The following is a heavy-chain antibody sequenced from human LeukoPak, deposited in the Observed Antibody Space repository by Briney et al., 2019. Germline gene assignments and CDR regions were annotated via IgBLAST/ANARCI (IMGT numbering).Heavy chain of an antibody. CDR3: AKPERNYGDYAVVTYYFDY. D-gene: IGHD4-17*01. Sequence: GGSLRLSCAASGFTFSNAWMSWVRQAPGKGLEWVGRIKSKTDGGTTDYAAPVKGRFTISRDDSKNTLYLQMNSLRAEDTAVYYCAKPERNYGDYAVVTYYFDYWGQGTLVTVSS. J-gene: IGHJ4*02. V-gene: IGHV3-15*01. CDR2: IKSKTDGGTT. CDR1: GFTFSNAW.